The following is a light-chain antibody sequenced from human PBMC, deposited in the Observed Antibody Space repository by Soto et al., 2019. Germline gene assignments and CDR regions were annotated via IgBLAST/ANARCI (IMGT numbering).Light chain of an antibody. CDR2: GVS. Sequence: IVLTQSPGTLSLSPGEGATLSCRASQPVNSGYLAWYQQKPGQAPRLLMYGVSTRDTGIPDRFSGSGAGTDFTLTISRLEPGDFAVYYCQQFSSYPLTFGGGTNVDI. CDR3: QQFSSYPLT. J-gene: IGKJ4*01. V-gene: IGKV3-20*01. CDR1: QPVNSGY.